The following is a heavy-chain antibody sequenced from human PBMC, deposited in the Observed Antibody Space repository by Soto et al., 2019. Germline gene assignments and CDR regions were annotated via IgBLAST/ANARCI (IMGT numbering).Heavy chain of an antibody. CDR2: ISTSGGST. CDR1: GFTFSNYA. Sequence: EVQLLESGGGLVQPGGSLRLSCAASGFTFSNYAMSWVRQAPGKGLEWVSTISTSGGSTYSADSVKGRFTISRDNSKNMLYLQMNSLRAEDTAVYYCARDGLGAYTYGSYYFDYWGQGTLVTVSS. V-gene: IGHV3-23*01. CDR3: ARDGLGAYTYGSYYFDY. D-gene: IGHD5-18*01. J-gene: IGHJ4*02.